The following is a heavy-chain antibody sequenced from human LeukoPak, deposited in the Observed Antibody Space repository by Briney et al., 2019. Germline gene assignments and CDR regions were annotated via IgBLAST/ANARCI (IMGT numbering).Heavy chain of an antibody. CDR3: ATGDCASTSCYDY. J-gene: IGHJ4*02. D-gene: IGHD2-2*01. CDR2: IYSGGST. CDR1: GFTVSSNY. V-gene: IGHV3-53*01. Sequence: GGSLRLSCAASGFTVSSNYMSWVRQAPGKGLEWVSVIYSGGSTYYADSVKGRFTISRDNSKNTLYLQMNSLRAEDTAVYYCATGDCASTSCYDYWGQGTLVTVSS.